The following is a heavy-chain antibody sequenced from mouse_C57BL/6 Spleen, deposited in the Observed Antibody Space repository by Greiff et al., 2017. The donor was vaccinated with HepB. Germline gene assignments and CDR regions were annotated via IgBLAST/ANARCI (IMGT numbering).Heavy chain of an antibody. V-gene: IGHV5-9-1*02. Sequence: EVQVVESGEGLVKPGGSLKLSCAASGFTFSSYAMSWVRQTPEKRLEWVAYISSGGDYIYYADTVKGRFTIARDNARNTLYLQMSSLKSEDTAMYYCTRDDYWYFDVWGTGTTVTVSS. CDR3: TRDDYWYFDV. CDR2: ISSGGDYI. J-gene: IGHJ1*03. CDR1: GFTFSSYA.